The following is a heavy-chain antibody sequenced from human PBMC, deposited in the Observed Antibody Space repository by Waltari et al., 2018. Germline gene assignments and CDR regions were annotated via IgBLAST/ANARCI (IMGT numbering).Heavy chain of an antibody. CDR3: ATDTSPPY. Sequence: QVQLVQSGAEVQKPGSSVKVSCKASVGAFGRFAISWVRQAAGEGLEWMGGIIPKIGASNYAQKFQGRVTITADDSTRIAYMDVCSLNFEETAVYFCATDTSPPYWGQGTLVIVSS. CDR1: VGAFGRFA. CDR2: IIPKIGAS. J-gene: IGHJ4*02. D-gene: IGHD2-2*01. V-gene: IGHV1-69*01.